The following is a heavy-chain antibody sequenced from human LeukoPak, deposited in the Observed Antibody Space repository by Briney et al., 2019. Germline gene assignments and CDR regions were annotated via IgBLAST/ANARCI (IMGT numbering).Heavy chain of an antibody. V-gene: IGHV3-23*01. CDR2: ISGSGGST. CDR3: AKDPRSDSRGTPAPGN. CDR1: GFTFSSYA. D-gene: IGHD3-22*01. J-gene: IGHJ4*02. Sequence: PGGSLRLSCAASGFTFSSYAMTWVRQAPGKGLEWVSAISGSGGSTYYADSVKGRFTISRDNSKNTLYLQMNSLRAEDTAIYYCAKDPRSDSRGTPAPGNWGQGTLVTVSS.